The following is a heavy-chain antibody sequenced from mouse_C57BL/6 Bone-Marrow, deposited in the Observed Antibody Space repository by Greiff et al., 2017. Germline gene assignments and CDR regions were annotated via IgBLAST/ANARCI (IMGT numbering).Heavy chain of an antibody. CDR3: ARGITTVVMDY. D-gene: IGHD1-1*01. V-gene: IGHV1-19*01. J-gene: IGHJ4*01. CDR2: INPYNGGT. Sequence: EVKLQQSGPVLVKPGASVKMSCTASGYTFTNYYMNWVKQSHGKSLEWIGVINPYNGGTSYNQKLKGKATVLVDKSSSTAYMERNSLTSEDSSVYYCARGITTVVMDYWGQGTSVTVSS. CDR1: GYTFTNYY.